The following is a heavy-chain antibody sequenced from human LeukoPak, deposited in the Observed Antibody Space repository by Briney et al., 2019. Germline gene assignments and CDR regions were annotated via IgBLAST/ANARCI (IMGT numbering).Heavy chain of an antibody. J-gene: IGHJ4*02. CDR3: ARAIYSSGWFFDY. D-gene: IGHD6-19*01. CDR2: FYQSGNT. V-gene: IGHV4-39*01. Sequence: SETLSLTCTVSGGSINSPIYFWGWIRQPPGKGLEWIGSFYQSGNTYYNPSLESRLTVSADTSRNKISLKINSVTATDTAVYYCARAIYSSGWFFDYWGRGTLVTVAS. CDR1: GGSINSPIYF.